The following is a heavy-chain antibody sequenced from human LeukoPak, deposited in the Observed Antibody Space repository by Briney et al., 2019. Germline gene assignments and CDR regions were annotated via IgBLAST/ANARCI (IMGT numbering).Heavy chain of an antibody. Sequence: GGSLRLSCAASGLTLSSYSMNWVRQVPGKGLEWISYISVGSDAAYYADSVRGRFAISRDTAKNSLILQMNSLRAGDTARYFCARLTGTGYFDLWGQGTPVTVSS. J-gene: IGHJ4*02. D-gene: IGHD1-20*01. CDR2: ISVGSDAA. V-gene: IGHV3-48*01. CDR1: GLTLSSYS. CDR3: ARLTGTGYFDL.